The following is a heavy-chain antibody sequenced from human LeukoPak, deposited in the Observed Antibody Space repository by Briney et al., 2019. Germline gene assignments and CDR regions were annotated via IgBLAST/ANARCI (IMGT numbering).Heavy chain of an antibody. J-gene: IGHJ4*02. CDR1: GFTFSSYS. CDR2: ISGSGGST. V-gene: IGHV3-23*01. D-gene: IGHD3-22*01. CDR3: AKDRYSGEYYYDSCGPFDY. Sequence: GGSLRLSCAASGFTFSSYSMNWVRQAPGKGLEWVSAISGSGGSTYYADSVKGRFTISRDNSKNTLYLQMNSLRAEDTAVYYCAKDRYSGEYYYDSCGPFDYWGQGTLVTVSS.